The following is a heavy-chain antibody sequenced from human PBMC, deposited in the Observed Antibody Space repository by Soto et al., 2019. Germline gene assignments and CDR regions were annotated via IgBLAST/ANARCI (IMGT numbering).Heavy chain of an antibody. CDR2: IIPIFGTA. CDR3: ASYFTIFGVVINGPYYGMDV. CDR1: GGTFSSYA. Sequence: SVKVSCKASGGTFSSYAISWVRQAPGQGLEWMGGIIPIFGTANYAQKFQGRVTITADESTSTAYMELSSLRSEDTAVYYCASYFTIFGVVINGPYYGMDVWGQGATVTVSS. J-gene: IGHJ6*02. D-gene: IGHD3-3*01. V-gene: IGHV1-69*13.